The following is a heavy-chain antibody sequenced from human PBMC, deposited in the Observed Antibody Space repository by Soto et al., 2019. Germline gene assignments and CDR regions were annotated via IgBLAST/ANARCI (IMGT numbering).Heavy chain of an antibody. CDR1: GGSISSNNW. V-gene: IGHV4-4*02. CDR3: ARVMRSGTHFDY. CDR2: IYHSGNT. J-gene: IGHJ4*02. D-gene: IGHD3-10*01. Sequence: QVQLQESGPGLVKPSGTLSLTCAVSGGSISSNNWWSWVRQPPGKGLEWIGEIYHSGNTNYNPSLKSLVTISVDKSKNQFALKLSSVTAADTAVYYCARVMRSGTHFDYWGQGTLVTVSS.